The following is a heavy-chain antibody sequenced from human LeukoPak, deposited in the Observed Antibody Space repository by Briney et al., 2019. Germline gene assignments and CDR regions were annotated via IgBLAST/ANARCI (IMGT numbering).Heavy chain of an antibody. CDR1: GFTFSSYA. J-gene: IGHJ5*02. D-gene: IGHD3-3*01. Sequence: GGSLRLSCAASGFTFSSYAMHWVRQAPGKGLEWVAVISYDGSNKYYADSVKGRFTISRDNSKNTLYLQMNSLRAEDTAVYYCARALHDFWSGPSPFDPWGQGTLVTVSS. CDR2: ISYDGSNK. V-gene: IGHV3-30*04. CDR3: ARALHDFWSGPSPFDP.